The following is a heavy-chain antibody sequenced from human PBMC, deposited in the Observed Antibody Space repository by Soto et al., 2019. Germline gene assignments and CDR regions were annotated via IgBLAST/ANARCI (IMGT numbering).Heavy chain of an antibody. CDR2: IKSETDAGTT. J-gene: IGHJ4*02. D-gene: IGHD3-22*01. Sequence: EVQLVESGGGLVRPGGSLRLSCAASGFTFSNAWMSWVRQAPGKGLEWVGRIKSETDAGTTDYAAPVKGRFTISRDNAKNSLYLQMNSLRAEDTAVYYCARDPAKYYYDSSATERFDYWGQGTLVTVSS. CDR1: GFTFSNAW. V-gene: IGHV3-15*01. CDR3: ARDPAKYYYDSSATERFDY.